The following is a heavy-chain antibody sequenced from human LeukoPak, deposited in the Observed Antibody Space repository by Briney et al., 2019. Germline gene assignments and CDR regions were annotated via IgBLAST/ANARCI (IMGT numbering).Heavy chain of an antibody. CDR2: IYSRGNI. Sequence: SGGSLRLSCAASGFSVTTNSMTWVRQAPGKGLQWVSVIYSRGNIYYADSVKGRFTISRDVSRNTLYLHMNSLRADDTAVYYCARENNFGSGMDVWGQGTTVTVSS. CDR1: GFSVTTNS. V-gene: IGHV3-53*01. D-gene: IGHD3-10*01. CDR3: ARENNFGSGMDV. J-gene: IGHJ6*02.